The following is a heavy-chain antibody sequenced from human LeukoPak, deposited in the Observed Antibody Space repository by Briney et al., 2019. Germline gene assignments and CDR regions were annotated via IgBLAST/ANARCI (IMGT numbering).Heavy chain of an antibody. J-gene: IGHJ5*02. Sequence: GGSLRLSCAASGFTFSSHSMTWVRQAPGKGPEWVSAISGSGGSTYYADSVKGRFTISRDNSKNTLYLQMNSLRAEDTAVYYCAKLRSSGWNNWFDPWGQGTLVTVSS. D-gene: IGHD6-19*01. CDR2: ISGSGGST. CDR3: AKLRSSGWNNWFDP. CDR1: GFTFSSHS. V-gene: IGHV3-23*01.